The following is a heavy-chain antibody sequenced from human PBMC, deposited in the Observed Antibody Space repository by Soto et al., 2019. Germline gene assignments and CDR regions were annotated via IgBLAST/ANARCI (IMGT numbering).Heavy chain of an antibody. V-gene: IGHV1-46*03. J-gene: IGHJ4*02. CDR3: ALSYDEYYFDY. CDR1: GYTFTSYY. CDR2: INPSGGST. D-gene: IGHD5-18*01. Sequence: QVQLVQSGAEVKKPGASVKVSCKASGYTFTSYYMHWVRQAPGQGLEWMGIINPSGGSTSYAQKFQGRVTMTRVTSTSTVYMELSSLRSEDTAVYYCALSYDEYYFDYWGQGTLVTVSS.